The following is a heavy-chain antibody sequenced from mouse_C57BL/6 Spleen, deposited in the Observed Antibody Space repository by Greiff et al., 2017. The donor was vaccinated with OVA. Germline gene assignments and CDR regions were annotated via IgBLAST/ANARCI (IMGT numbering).Heavy chain of an antibody. V-gene: IGHV5-17*01. CDR2: ISSGSSTI. J-gene: IGHJ2*01. CDR3: ARNLLGEDYGSSYGY. D-gene: IGHD1-1*01. CDR1: GFTFSDYG. Sequence: EVQRVESGGGLVKPGGSLKLSCAASGFTFSDYGMHWVRQAPEKGLEWVAYISSGSSTIYYADTVKGRFTISRDNAKNTLFLQMTRLRSEDTAMYYCARNLLGEDYGSSYGYWGQGTTLTVSS.